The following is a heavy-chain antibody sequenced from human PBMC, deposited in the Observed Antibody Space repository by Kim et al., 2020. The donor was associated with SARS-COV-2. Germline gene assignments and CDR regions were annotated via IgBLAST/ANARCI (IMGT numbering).Heavy chain of an antibody. CDR1: GYSFSNYA. Sequence: ASVKVSCKASGYSFSNYALHWVRQAPGQRPEWMGWIIPANGNTKHSQKFQGRVSITRDTSATTAYMELTSLRSEDTAVYYCARVDYGSGSYYFDYWGQGTPVTGSS. V-gene: IGHV1-3*01. CDR3: ARVDYGSGSYYFDY. J-gene: IGHJ4*02. CDR2: IIPANGNT. D-gene: IGHD3-10*01.